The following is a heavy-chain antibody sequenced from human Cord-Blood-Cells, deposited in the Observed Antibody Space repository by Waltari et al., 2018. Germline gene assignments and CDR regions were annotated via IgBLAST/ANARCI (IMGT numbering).Heavy chain of an antibody. D-gene: IGHD3-22*01. Sequence: EVQLVESGGGLIQPGGSLRLSCAASGFTVSSNYMSWVRQAPGTGLEWVSVIYSGGSTYYADSVKGRFTISRDNSKNTLYLQMNSLRAEDTAVYYCARDSPYDSSGYYSDYWGQGTLVTVSS. CDR2: IYSGGST. CDR1: GFTVSSNY. CDR3: ARDSPYDSSGYYSDY. J-gene: IGHJ4*02. V-gene: IGHV3-53*01.